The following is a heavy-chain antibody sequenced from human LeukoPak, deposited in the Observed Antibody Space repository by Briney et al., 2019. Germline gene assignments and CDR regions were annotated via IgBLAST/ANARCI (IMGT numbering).Heavy chain of an antibody. Sequence: GGSLRLSCAASGFSFSDYYMSWIRQAPGKGLEWVSYISSSGSTIYYADSVKGRFTISRDSSKNTLYLQMNSLGAEDTAVYYCAGYNCSSTRCYTGGFDYWGQGTLVTVSS. V-gene: IGHV3-11*01. CDR2: ISSSGSTI. D-gene: IGHD2-2*02. J-gene: IGHJ4*02. CDR1: GFSFSDYY. CDR3: AGYNCSSTRCYTGGFDY.